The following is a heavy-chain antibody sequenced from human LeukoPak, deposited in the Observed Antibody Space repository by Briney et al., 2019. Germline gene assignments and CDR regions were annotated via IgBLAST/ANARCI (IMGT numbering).Heavy chain of an antibody. D-gene: IGHD3-9*01. CDR3: AKHRYRGYFDWLSDY. V-gene: IGHV3-23*01. CDR1: GFTFSSYS. Sequence: GGSLRLSCAASGFTFSSYSMSWVRQAPGKGLEWVSAISGSGASTYYADSVKGRFTISRDSSKDTLYLQMNSLRAEDTAVYYCAKHRYRGYFDWLSDYWGQGTLVTVSS. J-gene: IGHJ4*02. CDR2: ISGSGAST.